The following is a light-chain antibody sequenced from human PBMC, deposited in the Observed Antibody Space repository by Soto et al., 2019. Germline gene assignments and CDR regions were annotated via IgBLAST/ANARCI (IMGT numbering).Light chain of an antibody. CDR1: QSISNW. V-gene: IGKV1-5*03. CDR3: PNCNSYQA. Sequence: DNQMPQSPSTLSASVGDIVTITCRASQSISNWLAWHQQKPAQAPKLLSYKASSVPSGIPSRYSGSGSGTEFTITSSDLQPDYFATYFCPNCNSYQAFGEGTKMEIK. CDR2: KAS. J-gene: IGKJ1*01.